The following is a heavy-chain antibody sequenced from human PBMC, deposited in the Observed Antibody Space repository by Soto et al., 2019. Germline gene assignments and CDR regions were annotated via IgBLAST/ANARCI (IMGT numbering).Heavy chain of an antibody. D-gene: IGHD2-15*01. V-gene: IGHV4-59*01. CDR2: IYYSGST. J-gene: IGHJ2*01. CDR3: QAEDGIRDALSVSAFLLNRSSDL. Sequence: PEKGLEWIGYIYYSGSTNYNPSLKSRVTISVDTSKNQFSLTLSSVTGADTSIFFFQAEDGIRDALSVSAFLLNRSSDL.